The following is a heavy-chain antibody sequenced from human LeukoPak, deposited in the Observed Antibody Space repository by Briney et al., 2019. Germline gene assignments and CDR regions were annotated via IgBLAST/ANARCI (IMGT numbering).Heavy chain of an antibody. D-gene: IGHD3-3*01. CDR1: GGTFISYA. J-gene: IGHJ6*02. CDR2: IIPIFGTA. Sequence: ASVKVSCKASGGTFISYAISWVRQAPGQGLEWMGGIIPIFGTANYAQKFQGRVTITADESTSTAYMELSSLRSEDTAVYYCARAPEGSFWSGYYYYGMDVWGQGTTVTVSS. V-gene: IGHV1-69*13. CDR3: ARAPEGSFWSGYYYYGMDV.